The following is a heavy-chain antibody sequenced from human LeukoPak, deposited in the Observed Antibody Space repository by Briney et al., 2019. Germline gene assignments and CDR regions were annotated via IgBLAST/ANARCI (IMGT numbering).Heavy chain of an antibody. CDR1: GFTFSNYA. D-gene: IGHD1-26*01. J-gene: IGHJ2*01. CDR3: ARDQGFRSYYGEYFDL. CDR2: ISYYGNNK. Sequence: GGSLRLSCTVSGFTFSNYAMHWVRQAPGQGLDWVAIISYYGNNKDYADSVKGRFTISRDNSKNTLYLQMNSLRTEDTAVYYWARDQGFRSYYGEYFDLWGLGTLVTVSS. V-gene: IGHV3-30-3*01.